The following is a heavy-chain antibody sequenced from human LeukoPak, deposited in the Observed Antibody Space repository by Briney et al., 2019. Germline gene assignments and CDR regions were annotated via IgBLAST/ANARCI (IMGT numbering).Heavy chain of an antibody. V-gene: IGHV3-48*01. CDR2: ISSSSTI. D-gene: IGHD1-26*01. J-gene: IGHJ4*02. CDR3: ARLGGEPDY. CDR1: GFTFSSYG. Sequence: GGSLRLSCAASGFTFSSYGMHWVRQAPGKGLEWVSYISSSSTIYYADSVKGRFTISRDNAKNSLYLQMNSLRAEDTAVYYCARLGGEPDYWGQGTLVTVSS.